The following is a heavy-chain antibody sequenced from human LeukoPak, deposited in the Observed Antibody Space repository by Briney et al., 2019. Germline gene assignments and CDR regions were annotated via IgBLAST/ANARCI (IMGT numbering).Heavy chain of an antibody. V-gene: IGHV1-69*05. CDR2: IIPIFGTA. CDR3: ARETEYYYDSSGYYPLDY. J-gene: IGHJ4*02. Sequence: SVKVSCKASGGTFSSYAISWVRQAPGQGLEWMGGIIPIFGTANYAQKFQGRVTITTDESTSTAYMELSSLRSEDTAVYYCARETEYYYDSSGYYPLDYWGQGTLATVSS. D-gene: IGHD3-22*01. CDR1: GGTFSSYA.